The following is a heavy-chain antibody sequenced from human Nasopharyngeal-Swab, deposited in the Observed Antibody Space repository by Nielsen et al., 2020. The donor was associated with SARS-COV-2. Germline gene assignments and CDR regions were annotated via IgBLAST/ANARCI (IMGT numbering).Heavy chain of an antibody. CDR3: ARDLYRGYCTGGVCYGFDY. V-gene: IGHV3-48*04. Sequence: GGSLRLSCAVSGFTFSSYSMNWVRQAPGKGLEWVSYISSSSSTIYYADSVKGRFTISRDNAKNSLYLQMNSLRAEDTAVYYCARDLYRGYCTGGVCYGFDYWGQGTLVTVSS. J-gene: IGHJ4*02. CDR2: ISSSSSTI. D-gene: IGHD2-8*02. CDR1: GFTFSSYS.